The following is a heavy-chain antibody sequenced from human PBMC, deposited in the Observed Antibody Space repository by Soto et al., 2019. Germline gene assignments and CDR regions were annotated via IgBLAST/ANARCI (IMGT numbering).Heavy chain of an antibody. CDR1: GGSISNYY. D-gene: IGHD5-12*01. CDR3: ARDPSGYGHFDY. V-gene: IGHV4-59*01. Sequence: SETLSLTCTVSGGSISNYYWTWIRQPPGKRLEWIGYIYYSGSTNYNPSLKSRVTISVDTSKNQFSLKLSSVTAADTAVYFCARDPSGYGHFDYWGQGALVTVSS. CDR2: IYYSGST. J-gene: IGHJ4*02.